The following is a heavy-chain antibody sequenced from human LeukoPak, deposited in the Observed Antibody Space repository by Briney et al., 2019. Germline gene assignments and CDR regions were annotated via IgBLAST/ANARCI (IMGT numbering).Heavy chain of an antibody. J-gene: IGHJ3*02. CDR1: GGSISSYY. CDR2: IYYSGST. Sequence: PSETLSLTCTVSGGSISSYYWSWIRQPPGKGLEGIGYIYYSGSTNYNPSPTRRVTISVDTSKNQFSLKLSSVTAADTAVYYCARVARYYDILTGSNDAFDIWGQGTMVTVSS. D-gene: IGHD3-9*01. V-gene: IGHV4-59*01. CDR3: ARVARYYDILTGSNDAFDI.